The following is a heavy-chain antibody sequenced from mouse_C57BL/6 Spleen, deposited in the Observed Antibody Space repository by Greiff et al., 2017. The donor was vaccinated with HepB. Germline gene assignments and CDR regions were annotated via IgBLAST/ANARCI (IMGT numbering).Heavy chain of an antibody. Sequence: VQLQQSGPELVKPGASVKMSCKASGYTFTDYNMHWVKQSHGKSLEWIGYINPNNGGTSYNQKFKGKATLTVNKSSSTAYMELRSLTSEDSAVYYCARRTQDSSGYVLAYWGQGTLVTVSA. J-gene: IGHJ3*01. CDR1: GYTFTDYN. CDR3: ARRTQDSSGYVLAY. V-gene: IGHV1-22*01. CDR2: INPNNGGT. D-gene: IGHD3-2*02.